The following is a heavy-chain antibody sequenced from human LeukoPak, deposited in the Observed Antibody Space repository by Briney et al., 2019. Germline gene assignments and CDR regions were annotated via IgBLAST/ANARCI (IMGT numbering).Heavy chain of an antibody. J-gene: IGHJ4*02. D-gene: IGHD3-10*01. CDR3: ARDSVVRGVIYY. CDR1: GGTFSSYA. V-gene: IGHV1-69*13. CDR2: IIPIFGTA. Sequence: GASVKVSCKASGGTFSSYAISWVRQAPGQGLEWMGGIIPIFGTANYAQKFQGRVTITADESTSTAYMELNSLRSEDTAVYYCARDSVVRGVIYYWGQGTLVTASP.